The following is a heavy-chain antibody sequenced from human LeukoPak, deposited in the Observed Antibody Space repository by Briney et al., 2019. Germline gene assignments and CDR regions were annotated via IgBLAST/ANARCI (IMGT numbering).Heavy chain of an antibody. D-gene: IGHD6-13*01. CDR3: ARGSSSSWYFLDY. V-gene: IGHV1-2*06. J-gene: IGHJ4*02. Sequence: ASVKVSCKASGYTFTGYYKHWVRQAPGQGLEWMGRINPNSGGTNYAQKFQGRVTMTRDTSISTAYMELSRLRSDDTAVYYCARGSSSSWYFLDYWGQGTLVTVSS. CDR1: GYTFTGYY. CDR2: INPNSGGT.